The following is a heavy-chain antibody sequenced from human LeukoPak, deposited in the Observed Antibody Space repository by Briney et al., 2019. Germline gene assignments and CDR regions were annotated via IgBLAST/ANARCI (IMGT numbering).Heavy chain of an antibody. V-gene: IGHV4-4*07. Sequence: SETLSLTCTVSGGSISSYYWSWIRQPAGKGLEWIGRIYTSGSTNYNPSLKSRVTISVDTSKNQFSLKLSSVTAADTAVYYCAILIAAAGTLDVWGQGTTVTVSS. CDR1: GGSISSYY. CDR3: AILIAAAGTLDV. J-gene: IGHJ6*02. CDR2: IYTSGST. D-gene: IGHD6-13*01.